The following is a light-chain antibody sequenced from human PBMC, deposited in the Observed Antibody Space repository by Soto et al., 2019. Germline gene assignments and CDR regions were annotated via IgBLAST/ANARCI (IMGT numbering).Light chain of an antibody. Sequence: EIVLTQSPGTLSLSPGERATLSCRASQSVSSTYLAWYQQKPGQAPRLLIYGASSRATGIPDRFSGSGSGTDFTLTISRLEPEDFAVYRCQQYGSSPPALTFGGGTKVEIK. J-gene: IGKJ4*01. V-gene: IGKV3-20*01. CDR1: QSVSSTY. CDR3: QQYGSSPPALT. CDR2: GAS.